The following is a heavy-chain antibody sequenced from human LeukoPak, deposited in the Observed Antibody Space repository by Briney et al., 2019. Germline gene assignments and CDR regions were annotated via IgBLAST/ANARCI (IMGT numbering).Heavy chain of an antibody. CDR2: ISYSGRT. D-gene: IGHD6-13*01. CDR3: ARVDWDRGYYFDY. V-gene: IGHV4-39*07. CDR1: GGSINSSTYY. Sequence: SETLSLTCTVSGGSINSSTYYWGWIRQPPGKGLVWIGSISYSGRTSYNPSLKSRVTISVDTSKNQFSLKLSSVTAADTAVYYCARVDWDRGYYFDYWGQGTLVTVSS. J-gene: IGHJ4*02.